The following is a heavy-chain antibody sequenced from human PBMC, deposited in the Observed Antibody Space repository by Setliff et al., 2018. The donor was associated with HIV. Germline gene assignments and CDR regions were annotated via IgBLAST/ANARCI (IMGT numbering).Heavy chain of an antibody. J-gene: IGHJ4*02. Sequence: WASVKVSCKASGYTFTDYFIHWVRQAPGQGLEWMGWISPHNGDTTIPQRFQGRVTMTTDTSINTAYMELRGLRSDDTAVYYCARQLSNSLESWGQGTLVTVSS. V-gene: IGHV1-2*02. CDR1: GYTFTDYF. CDR2: ISPHNGDT. CDR3: ARQLSNSLES. D-gene: IGHD7-27*01.